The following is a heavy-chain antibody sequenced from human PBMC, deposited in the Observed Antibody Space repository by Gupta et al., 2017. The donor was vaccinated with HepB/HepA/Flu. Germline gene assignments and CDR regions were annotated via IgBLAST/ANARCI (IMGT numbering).Heavy chain of an antibody. J-gene: IGHJ6*03. V-gene: IGHV3-23*01. CDR3: AKDLYFWSSMDV. CDR2: FGSDMRT. D-gene: IGHD3-3*01. CDR1: GFSLGCNG. Sequence: HVLEAGGGLVQPGGFMCLSGAASGFSLGCNGMAWVRQVPGKGLEWVSGFGSDMRTHYTDSVGGPFNISRDTLRNTVSLQMNNLRAEDTAVYYCAKDLYFWSSMDVWGEGTTVTVSS.